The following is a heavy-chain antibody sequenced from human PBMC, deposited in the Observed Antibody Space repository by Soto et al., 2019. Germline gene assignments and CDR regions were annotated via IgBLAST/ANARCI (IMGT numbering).Heavy chain of an antibody. D-gene: IGHD3-10*01. V-gene: IGHV5-51*01. CDR3: GSTNYNPSLKSRVTISVDTSKNQFSLKLSSVTAADTAVYYCARITGYSYGYRYYYDSSGYYYVDY. CDR1: GYSFTNYW. CDR2: ISPGDSNT. Sequence: GESLKISCKGSGYSFTNYWIGWVRQMPGKGLEWMGIISPGDSNTRYSPSFQGQVTISADKSITTAYLQWSSLKASDTAIYYSGSTNYNPSLKSRVTISVDTSKNQFSLKLSSVTAADTAVYYCARITGYSYGYRYYYDSSGYYYVDYWGQGTLVTVSS. J-gene: IGHJ4*02.